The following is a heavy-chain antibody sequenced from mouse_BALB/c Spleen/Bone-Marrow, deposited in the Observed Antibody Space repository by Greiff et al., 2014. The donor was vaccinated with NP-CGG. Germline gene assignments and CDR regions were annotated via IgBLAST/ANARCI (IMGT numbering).Heavy chain of an antibody. CDR3: ARSGERYGAMDY. Sequence: EVQLQQSGGGLVKPGGSLKLSCAASGFTFSDFYMLWVRQTPEKRLEWVATISDGGTYTYYPDSVKGQFTISRDNAKNNLYLQMSSLKSEDTAIYYCARSGERYGAMDYWGQGTSVTVSS. CDR1: GFTFSDFY. J-gene: IGHJ4*01. CDR2: ISDGGTYT. D-gene: IGHD1-1*02. V-gene: IGHV5-4*02.